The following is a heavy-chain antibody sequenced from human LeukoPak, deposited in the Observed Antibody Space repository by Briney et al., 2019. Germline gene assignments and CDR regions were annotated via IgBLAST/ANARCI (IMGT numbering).Heavy chain of an antibody. D-gene: IGHD4-17*01. J-gene: IGHJ4*02. V-gene: IGHV4-34*01. CDR2: INHSGST. CDR1: GGSFSGYY. Sequence: PSETLSLTCAVYGGSFSGYYWSWIRQPPGKGLEWIGEINHSGSTNYNPSLKSRVTMSVDTSKNQFSLKLSSVTAADTAVYYCAREGNGDPFHFDYWGQGTLVTVSS. CDR3: AREGNGDPFHFDY.